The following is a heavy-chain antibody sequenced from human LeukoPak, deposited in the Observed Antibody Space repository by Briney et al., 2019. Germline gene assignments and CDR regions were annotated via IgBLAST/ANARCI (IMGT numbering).Heavy chain of an antibody. V-gene: IGHV4-59*01. CDR3: ARWQYYDFWSGPIRGFDP. D-gene: IGHD3-3*01. CDR2: IYYSGST. Sequence: SETLSLTCNVSGGSISSYYWSWIRQPPGKGLEWIGYIYYSGSTNYNPSLKSRVTISVDTSKNQFSLKLSSVTAADTAVYYCARWQYYDFWSGPIRGFDPWGQGTLVTVSS. J-gene: IGHJ5*02. CDR1: GGSISSYY.